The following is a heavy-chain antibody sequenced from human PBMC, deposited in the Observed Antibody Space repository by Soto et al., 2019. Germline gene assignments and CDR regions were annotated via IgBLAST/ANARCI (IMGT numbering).Heavy chain of an antibody. CDR1: GYTFDNWW. D-gene: IGHD6-13*01. CDR3: ATYRHSWSYFDF. CDR2: IYPGDSDT. V-gene: IGHV5-51*01. J-gene: IGHJ4*02. Sequence: KVSCKASGYTFDNWWISWVRQMPGKGLEWMGIIYPGDSDTKYSPSLQGQVTISVDKSISTTYLQWSSLEASDTAMYYCATYRHSWSYFDFWGQGTPVTVSS.